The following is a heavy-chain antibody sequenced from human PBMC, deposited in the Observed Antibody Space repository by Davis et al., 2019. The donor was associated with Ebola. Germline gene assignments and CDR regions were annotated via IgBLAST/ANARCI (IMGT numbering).Heavy chain of an antibody. D-gene: IGHD6-6*01. Sequence: SVKVSCKASGGTFSSYAISWVRQAPGQGLEWMGGIIPIFGTANYAQKFQGRVTITADKSTSTAYMELSSLRSDDTAVYYCARDKRIAASQPNYYYGMDVWGQGTTVTVSS. J-gene: IGHJ6*02. CDR3: ARDKRIAASQPNYYYGMDV. CDR2: IIPIFGTA. V-gene: IGHV1-69*06. CDR1: GGTFSSYA.